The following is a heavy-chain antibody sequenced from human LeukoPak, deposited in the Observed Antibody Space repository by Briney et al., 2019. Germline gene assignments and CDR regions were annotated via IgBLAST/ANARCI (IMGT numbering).Heavy chain of an antibody. Sequence: ASVKVSCKASGYTFTGYHIHWVRQAPGQGLEWMGWINPKSGGTNYARKFEGWVTMTRDTSMSTVYMELSRLKSDDTAVYYCARDSGWEVVLYASEIWGQGTMVTVSS. CDR2: INPKSGGT. CDR3: ARDSGWEVVLYASEI. CDR1: GYTFTGYH. V-gene: IGHV1-2*04. J-gene: IGHJ3*02. D-gene: IGHD1-26*01.